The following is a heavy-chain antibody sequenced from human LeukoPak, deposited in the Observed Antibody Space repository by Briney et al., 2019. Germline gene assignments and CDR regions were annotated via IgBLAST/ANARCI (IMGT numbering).Heavy chain of an antibody. Sequence: PSETLSLTCTVSGGSISSYYWSWIRQPPGKGLEWIGYIYYSGGTNYNPSLKSRVTISVDTSKNQFSLKLSSVTAADTAVYYCAGRDGYKIPPDDAFDIWGQGTMVTVSS. CDR1: GGSISSYY. CDR3: AGRDGYKIPPDDAFDI. CDR2: IYYSGGT. D-gene: IGHD5-24*01. J-gene: IGHJ3*02. V-gene: IGHV4-59*01.